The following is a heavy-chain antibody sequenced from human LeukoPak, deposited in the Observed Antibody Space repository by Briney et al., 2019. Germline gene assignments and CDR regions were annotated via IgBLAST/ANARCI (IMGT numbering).Heavy chain of an antibody. V-gene: IGHV3-21*01. D-gene: IGHD3-22*01. CDR2: ISGDVSVT. CDR1: GFTFSSYT. Sequence: PGGSLRLSCAASGFTFSSYTMNWGRQAPGEGVGWGSGISGDVSVTHYAESVKGEFSISRDNAKSTLYLQMNSLRPEHTAVYYCARDLGYYDSSGYTYYSYGMDVWGQGTTVTVSS. J-gene: IGHJ6*02. CDR3: ARDLGYYDSSGYTYYSYGMDV.